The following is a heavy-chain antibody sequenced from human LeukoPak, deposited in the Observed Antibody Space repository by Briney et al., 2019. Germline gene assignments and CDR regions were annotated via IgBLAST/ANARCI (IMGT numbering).Heavy chain of an antibody. CDR1: GFTFSSYG. J-gene: IGHJ4*02. V-gene: IGHV3-33*06. Sequence: GGSLRLSCAASGFTFSSYGMHWVRQAPGKGLEWVAGIWYDGSNKYYADSVKGRFTISRDNSKNTLYLQMNSLRAEDTAVYYCAKYQRQWLPKGGFDYWGQGTLVTVSS. D-gene: IGHD6-19*01. CDR2: IWYDGSNK. CDR3: AKYQRQWLPKGGFDY.